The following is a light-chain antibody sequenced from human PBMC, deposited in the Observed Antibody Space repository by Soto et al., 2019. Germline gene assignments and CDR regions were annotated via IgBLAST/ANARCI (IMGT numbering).Light chain of an antibody. Sequence: QSVLTQPPSASGTAGQVVTISCSGGDSNIGSNSVYWYQHLPRMAPKLLIYYNNQRPSGVPDRFSCSRYGTSASLAIVGLRSEDEAVYYCAAWDASLSACVFGNGTKVTVL. CDR3: AAWDASLSACV. CDR1: DSNIGSNS. J-gene: IGLJ1*01. V-gene: IGLV1-47*02. CDR2: YNN.